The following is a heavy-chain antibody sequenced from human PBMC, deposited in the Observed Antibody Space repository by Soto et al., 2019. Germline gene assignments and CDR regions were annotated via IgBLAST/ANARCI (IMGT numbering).Heavy chain of an antibody. Sequence: QVQLQESGPGLVKPSETLSLTCDVSGDSISSPTWWTWVRPPPGKGLEWIGEGYHSGSTNYNSSLKSRVTISVDKSKNQFSLRLTSVTAADTAVYYCATRAPIDGDPYWGQGTLVTVSS. CDR1: GDSISSPTW. J-gene: IGHJ4*02. V-gene: IGHV4-4*02. CDR2: GYHSGST. CDR3: ATRAPIDGDPY. D-gene: IGHD4-17*01.